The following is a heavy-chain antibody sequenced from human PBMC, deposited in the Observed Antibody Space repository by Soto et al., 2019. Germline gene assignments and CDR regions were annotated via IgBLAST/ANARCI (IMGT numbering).Heavy chain of an antibody. D-gene: IGHD5-12*01. V-gene: IGHV4-38-2*02. Sequence: SETLSVTCAVSGFSISSGYYWGWVREPPGKGLEWIGSMYQSGTTYYNPSLKSRVTISINTSKNQFSLKLSSVTAADTAVYDGARDWYRDGYEGGYLDYWGKGTLVT. J-gene: IGHJ4*02. CDR1: GFSISSGYY. CDR3: ARDWYRDGYEGGYLDY. CDR2: MYQSGTT.